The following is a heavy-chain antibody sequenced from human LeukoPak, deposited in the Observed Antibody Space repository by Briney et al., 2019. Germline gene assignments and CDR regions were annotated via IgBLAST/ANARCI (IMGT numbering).Heavy chain of an antibody. Sequence: QPGGSLRLSCAASGFTFSTYAMHWVRQAPGKGLEWVALISYDGSDKYYADSVRGRFTISRDNSKNTLYLQMNSLRTEDTAVYYCAKDQGMATILDYWGQGTLVTVSS. CDR2: ISYDGSDK. J-gene: IGHJ4*02. V-gene: IGHV3-30*04. D-gene: IGHD5-24*01. CDR1: GFTFSTYA. CDR3: AKDQGMATILDY.